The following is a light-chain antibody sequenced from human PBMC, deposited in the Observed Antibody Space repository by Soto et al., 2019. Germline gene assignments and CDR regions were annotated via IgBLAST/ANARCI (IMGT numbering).Light chain of an antibody. J-gene: IGLJ2*01. CDR2: GNS. CDR3: QSYDSSLDVV. CDR1: SSNIRAGYD. Sequence: QSVLTQPPSVSGAPGQRVTISCTGSSSNIRAGYDVHWYQQLPGTAPKLLIYGNSNRPSGVPDRFSGSKSGTSASLAITGLQAEDEADYYRQSYDSSLDVVFGGGTKLTVL. V-gene: IGLV1-40*01.